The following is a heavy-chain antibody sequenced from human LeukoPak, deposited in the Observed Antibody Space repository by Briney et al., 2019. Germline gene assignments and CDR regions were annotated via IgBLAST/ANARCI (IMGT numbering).Heavy chain of an antibody. CDR2: ISYDGSDK. CDR1: GFTFSSYG. J-gene: IGHJ4*02. D-gene: IGHD3-16*01. V-gene: IGHV3-30*03. Sequence: LSGGSLRLSCAASGFTFSSYGMHWVRQAPGKGLEWVAVISYDGSDKYYADSVKGRFTISRDNSKNTLYLQMISLRVEDTAVYFCARDQGAWGYGYNFDYWGQGTLVTVSS. CDR3: ARDQGAWGYGYNFDY.